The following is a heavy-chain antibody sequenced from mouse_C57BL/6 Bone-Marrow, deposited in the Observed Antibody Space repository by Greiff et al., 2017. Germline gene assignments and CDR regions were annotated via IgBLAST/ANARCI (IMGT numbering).Heavy chain of an antibody. D-gene: IGHD1-1*01. Sequence: EVQLQQSGAELVRPGASVKLSCTASGFNIKDDYMHWVKQRPEQGLEWIGWIDPENGDTEYASKFQGKATITADTSSNTAYLQLSSLTSEDTAVYYCTSLYYYGSSYRYYAMDYWGQGTSVTVSS. CDR1: GFNIKDDY. CDR2: IDPENGDT. CDR3: TSLYYYGSSYRYYAMDY. J-gene: IGHJ4*01. V-gene: IGHV14-4*01.